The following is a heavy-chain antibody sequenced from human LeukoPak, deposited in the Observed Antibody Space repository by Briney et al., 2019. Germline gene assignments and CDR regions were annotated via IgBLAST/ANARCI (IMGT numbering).Heavy chain of an antibody. CDR3: ARDPYYYDSSGYYFGAFDI. CDR1: GGSISSSSYY. Sequence: SETLSLTCTVSGGSISSSSYYWNWIRQPPGKGLEWIGEINHSGSTNYNPSLKSRVTISVDTSKNQFSLKLSSVTAADTAVYYCARDPYYYDSSGYYFGAFDIWGQGTMVTVSS. J-gene: IGHJ3*02. V-gene: IGHV4-39*07. D-gene: IGHD3-22*01. CDR2: INHSGST.